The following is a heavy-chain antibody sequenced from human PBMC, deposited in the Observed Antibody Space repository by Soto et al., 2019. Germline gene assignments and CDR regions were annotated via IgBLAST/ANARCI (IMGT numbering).Heavy chain of an antibody. CDR1: GFTFSSYG. CDR3: ASVGGLGYGYGYRYYGMDV. V-gene: IGHV3-33*01. D-gene: IGHD5-18*01. J-gene: IGHJ6*02. CDR2: IWYDGSNK. Sequence: GGSLRLSCAASGFTFSSYGMHWVRQAPGKGLEWVAVIWYDGSNKYYADSVKGRFTISRDNSKNTLYLQMNSLRAEDTAVHYSASVGGLGYGYGYRYYGMDVWGQGTTVTVSS.